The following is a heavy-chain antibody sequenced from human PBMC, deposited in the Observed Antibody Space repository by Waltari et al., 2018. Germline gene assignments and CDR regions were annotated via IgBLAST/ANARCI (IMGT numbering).Heavy chain of an antibody. V-gene: IGHV3-30*18. Sequence: QLPLVESGGGVVQPGTSLRLSCAASGFTLSHYGMHWVRQAPGRGLGWVALLWFEGGDEYYADSVRGRVTISRDNSKNLLYLHMDSLRVDDTAVYYCAKDAFGNTYMDHWGQGTLVTVSS. CDR1: GFTLSHYG. D-gene: IGHD3-16*01. CDR2: LWFEGGDE. J-gene: IGHJ4*02. CDR3: AKDAFGNTYMDH.